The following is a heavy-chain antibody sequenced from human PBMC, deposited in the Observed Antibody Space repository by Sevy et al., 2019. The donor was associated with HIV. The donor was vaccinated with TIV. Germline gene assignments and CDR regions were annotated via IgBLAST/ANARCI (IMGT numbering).Heavy chain of an antibody. CDR2: IYHTGAA. Sequence: SETLSLTCTVSGGTISSSCYRWGWIRQPPGKGLEWVGSIYHTGAADDNPSLKRRVTMSVDTSKNQFSLQVGSVTAADTAVYYCARWYGNNFDYWGQGALVTVSS. D-gene: IGHD3-10*01. CDR3: ARWYGNNFDY. J-gene: IGHJ4*02. V-gene: IGHV4-39*01. CDR1: GGTISSSCYR.